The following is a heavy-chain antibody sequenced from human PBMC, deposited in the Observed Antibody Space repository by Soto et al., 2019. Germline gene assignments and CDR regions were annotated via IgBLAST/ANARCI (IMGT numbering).Heavy chain of an antibody. CDR3: ARPPTPWGAFDI. V-gene: IGHV1-8*01. CDR2: MNPNSGNT. J-gene: IGHJ3*02. Sequence: ASVKVSCKASGYTFTSYDINWVRQATGQGLEWMGWMNPNSGNTGYAQKFQGRVTMTRNTSISTAYMELSSLRSEDTAVYYCARPPTPWGAFDIWGQGTMVTVSS. CDR1: GYTFTSYD. D-gene: IGHD3-16*01.